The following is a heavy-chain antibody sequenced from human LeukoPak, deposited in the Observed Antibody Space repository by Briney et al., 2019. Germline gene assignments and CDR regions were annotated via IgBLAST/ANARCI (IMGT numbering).Heavy chain of an antibody. CDR1: GFTFSNYG. CDR3: AREKGRYYDFWSGYHTFDY. CDR2: IHGSSGST. D-gene: IGHD3-3*01. Sequence: PGGSLRLSCSASGFTFSNYGMSWVRQAPGKGLEWVSGIHGSSGSTYYADSVKGRSTISRDNSKNTLYLQMNSLRAEDTALYYCAREKGRYYDFWSGYHTFDYWGQGTPVTVSS. V-gene: IGHV3-23*01. J-gene: IGHJ4*02.